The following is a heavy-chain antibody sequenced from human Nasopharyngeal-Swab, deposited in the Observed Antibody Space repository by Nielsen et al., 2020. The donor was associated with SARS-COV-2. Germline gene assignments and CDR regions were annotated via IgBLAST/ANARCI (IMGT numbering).Heavy chain of an antibody. CDR2: ISWNSGSI. CDR1: GFTFDDYA. D-gene: IGHD2/OR15-2a*01. V-gene: IGHV3-9*01. CDR3: ARDEILDY. J-gene: IGHJ4*02. Sequence: SLKISCAASGFTFDDYAMHWVRQAPGKGLEWVSGISWNSGSIGYADSVKGRFTISRDNAKNSLYLHMNSLRVEDTAVYYCARDEILDYWGQGTLVTVSS.